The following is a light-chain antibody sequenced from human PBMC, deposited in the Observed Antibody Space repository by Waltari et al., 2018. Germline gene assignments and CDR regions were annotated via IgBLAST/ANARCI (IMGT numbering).Light chain of an antibody. CDR2: YKSDSDK. Sequence: QAVLTQPSSLSASPGASASLTCTLRSDINIGAYRIYWYQQKPGSPPQYLLRYKSDSDKQQGSGVPSRFSGSKEASANAGILLIAGLQSEDEADYYCMIWHSSAWVFGGGTKLTVL. J-gene: IGLJ3*02. CDR3: MIWHSSAWV. CDR1: SDINIGAYR. V-gene: IGLV5-45*03.